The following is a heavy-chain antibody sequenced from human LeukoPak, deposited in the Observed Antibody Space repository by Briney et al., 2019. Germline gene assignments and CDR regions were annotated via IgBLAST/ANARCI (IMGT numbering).Heavy chain of an antibody. CDR1: GYTFTSYG. J-gene: IGHJ4*02. V-gene: IGHV1-18*01. CDR2: ISAYNGNT. CDR3: ARVPRGVVVPVAIPGFDY. D-gene: IGHD2-2*01. Sequence: ASVKVSCKASGYTFTSYGISWVRQAPGQGLEWMGWISAYNGNTNYAQKLQGRVTMTTDTSTSTAYMELRSLRSDDTAVYYCARVPRGVVVPVAIPGFDYWGQGTLVTVSS.